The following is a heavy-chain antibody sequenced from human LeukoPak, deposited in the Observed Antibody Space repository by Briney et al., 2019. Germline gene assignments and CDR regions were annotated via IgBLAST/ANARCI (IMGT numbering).Heavy chain of an antibody. CDR3: VGDGRDGYNIYFHH. V-gene: IGHV3-64D*06. CDR1: GFTFSISA. D-gene: IGHD5-24*01. Sequence: GGSLRLSCSASGFTFSISAMHWVRQAPGKGLQYVSVIGGDGVTTSYADSVKGRFTISRDNSKTTVYLQMSSLRAEDTAVYYCVGDGRDGYNIYFHHWGQGTLVTVSS. CDR2: IGGDGVTT. J-gene: IGHJ1*01.